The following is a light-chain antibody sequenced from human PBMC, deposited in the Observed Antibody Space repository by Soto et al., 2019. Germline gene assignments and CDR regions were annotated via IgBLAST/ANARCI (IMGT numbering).Light chain of an antibody. CDR2: GDS. CDR1: QGIGNA. CDR3: QKTRSYPST. V-gene: IGKV1-6*02. Sequence: AIQMTQSPSSLSASVGDRVTISCRASQGIGNALGWYQQKTGKPPKVLIYGDSNLQSGVPQRLSGSISGTDFNLTISSLQAEDFATYYCQKTRSYPSTFGGGTKVDIK. J-gene: IGKJ4*01.